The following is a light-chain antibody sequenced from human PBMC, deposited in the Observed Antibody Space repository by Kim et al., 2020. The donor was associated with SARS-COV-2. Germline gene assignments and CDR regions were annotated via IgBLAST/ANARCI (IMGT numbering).Light chain of an antibody. CDR2: AAS. CDR3: QNYDTAPWT. J-gene: IGKJ1*01. CDR1: QGIKNY. V-gene: IGKV1-27*01. Sequence: DIQMTQSPSSLSASVGDRVTITCRASQGIKNYVAWYQQKPGKVPEVLIYAASTLQSGVPSRFSGSGSGTTFTLTINTLQPEDVATYYCQNYDTAPWTFGQGTKVDIK.